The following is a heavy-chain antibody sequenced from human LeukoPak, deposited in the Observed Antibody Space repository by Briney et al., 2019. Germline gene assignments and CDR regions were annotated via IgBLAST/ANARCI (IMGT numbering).Heavy chain of an antibody. CDR2: INHSGST. CDR3: ARGNSYGSVYFDY. V-gene: IGHV4-34*01. CDR1: GGSFSGYY. D-gene: IGHD5-18*01. Sequence: SETLSHTCAVYGGSFSGYYWSWIRQPPGKGLEWIGEINHSGSTNYNPSLKSRVTISVDTSKNQFSLKLSSVTAADTAVYYCARGNSYGSVYFDYWGQGTLVTVSS. J-gene: IGHJ4*02.